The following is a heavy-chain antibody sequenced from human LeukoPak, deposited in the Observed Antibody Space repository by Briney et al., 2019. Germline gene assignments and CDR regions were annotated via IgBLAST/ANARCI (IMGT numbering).Heavy chain of an antibody. CDR3: AKDLGSGSYWGYFQH. D-gene: IGHD1-26*01. V-gene: IGHV3-23*01. CDR1: GFTFSSYA. Sequence: GGSLRLSCAASGFTFSSYAMSWVGQDPGKGLEWVSAISGRGGSTYYADSVKGRFTISRDNSKNTLYLQMSSLRAEDTAVYYCAKDLGSGSYWGYFQHWGQGTLVTVSS. CDR2: ISGRGGST. J-gene: IGHJ1*01.